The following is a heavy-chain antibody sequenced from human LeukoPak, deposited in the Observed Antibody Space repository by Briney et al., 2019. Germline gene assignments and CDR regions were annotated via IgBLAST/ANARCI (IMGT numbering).Heavy chain of an antibody. V-gene: IGHV4-39*01. CDR2: ISYSGST. CDR1: GGSISSSSYY. Sequence: SETLSLTCTVSGGSISSSSYYWGWIRQPPGKGLEWIGSISYSGSTYNNPSPKSRVTISVDTSKNQFSLKLSSVTAPDTAVYYCARRVYSGSYNWYFDLWGRGTLVTVS. CDR3: ARRVYSGSYNWYFDL. J-gene: IGHJ2*01. D-gene: IGHD1-26*01.